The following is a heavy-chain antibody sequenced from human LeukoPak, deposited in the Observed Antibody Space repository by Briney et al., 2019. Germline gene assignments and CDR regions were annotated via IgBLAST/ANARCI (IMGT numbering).Heavy chain of an antibody. J-gene: IGHJ5*02. V-gene: IGHV1-46*01. CDR3: ARGLTIFHPFDP. CDR1: GYTFTMYY. CDR2: INPSDGAT. Sequence: ASVKVSCKASGYTFTMYYIHWVRQAPGQGLEWMGMINPSDGATTYAQRFQGRVTMTRDMSTSTAYMELSSLRSEDTAVYYCARGLTIFHPFDPWGQGTLVTVSS. D-gene: IGHD3-3*01.